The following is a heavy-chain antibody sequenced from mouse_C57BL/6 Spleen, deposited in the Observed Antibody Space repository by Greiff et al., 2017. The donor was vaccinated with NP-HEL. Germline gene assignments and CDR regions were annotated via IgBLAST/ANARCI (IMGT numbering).Heavy chain of an antibody. CDR1: GYTFTSYW. CDR2: IHPHSGST. V-gene: IGHV1-64*01. Sequence: QVQLQQPGAELVKPGASVKLSCKASGYTFTSYWMHWVKQRPGQGLEWIGMIHPHSGSTNYNEKFKSKATLTVDKSSSTAYMQLSSLTSEDSAVYYCARRGVTTVVAGDWYFDVWGTGTTVTVSS. D-gene: IGHD1-1*01. J-gene: IGHJ1*03. CDR3: ARRGVTTVVAGDWYFDV.